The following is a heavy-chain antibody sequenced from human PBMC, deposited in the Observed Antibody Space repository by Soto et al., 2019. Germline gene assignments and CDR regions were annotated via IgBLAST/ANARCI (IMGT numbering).Heavy chain of an antibody. V-gene: IGHV2-26*01. D-gene: IGHD1-26*01. CDR2: IFSNDEK. CDR1: GFSLSNARMG. J-gene: IGHJ6*02. CDR3: ALIRCIVGATTSSYYYYGMDV. Sequence: SGPTLVNPTETLTLTCTVSGFSLSNARMGVSWIRQTPGKALEWLAHIFSNDEKSYSTSLKSRLTISKDNSKSQVVLTMNKMKPVYTAIYFFALIRCIVGATTSSYYYYGMDVWGQGTTVTVSS.